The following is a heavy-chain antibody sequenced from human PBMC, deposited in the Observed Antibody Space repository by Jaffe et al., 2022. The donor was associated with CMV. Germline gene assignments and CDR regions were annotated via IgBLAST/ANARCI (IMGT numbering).Heavy chain of an antibody. D-gene: IGHD3-22*01. CDR1: GFTFDDYA. J-gene: IGHJ4*02. CDR2: ISWNGGTI. V-gene: IGHV3-9*01. Sequence: EVQLVESGGGLVQPGRSLRLSCAASGFTFDDYAMHWVRQAPGKGLEWVSGISWNGGTIGYADSVKGRFTISRDNAKNSLYLQMNSLRAEDTALYYCAKGGGYDSSGYYYFDYWGQGTLVTVSS. CDR3: AKGGGYDSSGYYYFDY.